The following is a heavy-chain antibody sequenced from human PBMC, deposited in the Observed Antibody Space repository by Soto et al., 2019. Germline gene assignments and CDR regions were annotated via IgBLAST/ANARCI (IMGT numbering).Heavy chain of an antibody. CDR1: GYTFISYG. CDR3: AGDHITGTGDDVDF. J-gene: IGHJ4*02. Sequence: QVQLVQSGAEVKKPGASVRVSCKASGYTFISYGISWVRQAPGQGLEWMGWISSYNANTNYAQKFQDRGTLTTDASTSTTYMELRSLRPDDTAVYYCAGDHITGTGDDVDFWGQGTRVTVSS. CDR2: ISSYNANT. D-gene: IGHD6-19*01. V-gene: IGHV1-18*01.